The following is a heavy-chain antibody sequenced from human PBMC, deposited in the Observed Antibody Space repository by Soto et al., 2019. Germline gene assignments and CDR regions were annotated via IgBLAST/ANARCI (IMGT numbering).Heavy chain of an antibody. V-gene: IGHV3-74*01. J-gene: IGHJ6*03. CDR1: GFAFSNNW. CDR2: IKSDGSST. CDR3: ASYYYYYYMDV. Sequence: EVQLVESGGGLVQPGGSLRLSFAASGFAFSNNWMHWVRQAPGKGLEWVSRIKSDGSSTNYADSVKGRFTISRDNAKNTLYLQMSGPGADDTAIYYCASYYYYYYMDVWGKGTTVTVSS.